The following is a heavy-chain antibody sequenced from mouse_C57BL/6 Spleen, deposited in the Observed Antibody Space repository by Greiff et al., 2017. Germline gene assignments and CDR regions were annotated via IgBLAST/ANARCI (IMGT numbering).Heavy chain of an antibody. Sequence: VQLQQSGPELVKPGASVKMSCKASGYTFTDYNMHWVKQSNGKSLEWIGYINPNNGGTSYNQKFKGKATLTVNKSSSTAYMELRSLTSEDSAVYYCARAYYYGSSPFDYWGQGTTLTVSS. CDR1: GYTFTDYN. CDR3: ARAYYYGSSPFDY. V-gene: IGHV1-22*01. J-gene: IGHJ2*01. D-gene: IGHD1-1*01. CDR2: INPNNGGT.